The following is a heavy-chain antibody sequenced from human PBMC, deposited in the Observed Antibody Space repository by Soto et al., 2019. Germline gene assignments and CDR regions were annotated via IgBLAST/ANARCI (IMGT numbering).Heavy chain of an antibody. CDR3: ARLWGWSVAY. Sequence: QVQLQESGPGLVQPSETLSLTCTVSGGSISSYYWSWIRQPPGKGLEWIGYIYYSGSTNHNPSLKSPVTRSVDMSKTQFALKLSSGTAADTAVYYFARLWGWSVAYWGQGTLVTVSS. CDR1: GGSISSYY. D-gene: IGHD3-16*01. J-gene: IGHJ4*02. CDR2: IYYSGST. V-gene: IGHV4-59*08.